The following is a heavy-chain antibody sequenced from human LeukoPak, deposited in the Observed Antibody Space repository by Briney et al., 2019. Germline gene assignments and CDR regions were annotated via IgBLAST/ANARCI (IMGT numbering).Heavy chain of an antibody. V-gene: IGHV4-4*02. J-gene: IGHJ5*02. D-gene: IGHD3-10*01. Sequence: PSGTLSLTCAVSGGSISSSNWWSWVRQTPGKGLEWIGEIYHSGSTNYNPSLKSRVTILVDKSKNQFSLKLSSVTAADTAVYYCARGPRFGELLWHWFDPWGQGTLVTVSS. CDR2: IYHSGST. CDR1: GGSISSSNW. CDR3: ARGPRFGELLWHWFDP.